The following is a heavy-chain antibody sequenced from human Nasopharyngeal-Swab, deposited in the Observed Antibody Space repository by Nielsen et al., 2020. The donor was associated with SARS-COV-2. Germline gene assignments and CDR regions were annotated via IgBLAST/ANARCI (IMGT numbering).Heavy chain of an antibody. J-gene: IGHJ6*03. D-gene: IGHD2-8*01. V-gene: IGHV4-38-2*02. CDR2: IYHSGST. CDR1: GYSISSGYY. Sequence: LRLSCTVSGYSISSGYYWGWIRQPPGKGLEWIGSIYHSGSTDYNPSLKSRVTISVDTSKNQFSLKLSSVTAADTAVYYCARVLYNYYYYYYMDVWGKGTTVTVSS. CDR3: ARVLYNYYYYYYMDV.